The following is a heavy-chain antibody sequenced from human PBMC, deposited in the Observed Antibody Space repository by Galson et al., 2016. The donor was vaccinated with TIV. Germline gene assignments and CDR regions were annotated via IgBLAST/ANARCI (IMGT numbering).Heavy chain of an antibody. J-gene: IGHJ4*02. V-gene: IGHV5-51*01. CDR3: ARHSYDYYDNTGPTGGFDY. CDR2: IYGGDSDT. D-gene: IGHD3-22*01. CDR1: GYTFTTYW. Sequence: QSGAEVKKTGESLKISCKGSGYTFTTYWIAWVRQMPGKGLEWMGIIYGGDSDTRYSPSFQGQVTMSADKFLSTAYLQWNSLQASDTAIYYRARHSYDYYDNTGPTGGFDYWGQGTLVTVSS.